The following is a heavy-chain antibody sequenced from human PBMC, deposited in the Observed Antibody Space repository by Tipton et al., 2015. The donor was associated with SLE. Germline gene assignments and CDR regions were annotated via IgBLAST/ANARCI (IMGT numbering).Heavy chain of an antibody. V-gene: IGHV4-4*07. Sequence: TLSLTCTVSGVSISSSYWSWIRKPAGKGLEWIGRIYTSGSTNYNPSLKSRVTISVDTSKNQYSLKLSSVTAADSALQYCARGTSGLHDWGQGTLVTASS. D-gene: IGHD3/OR15-3a*01. J-gene: IGHJ4*02. CDR2: IYTSGST. CDR1: GVSISSSY. CDR3: ARGTSGLHD.